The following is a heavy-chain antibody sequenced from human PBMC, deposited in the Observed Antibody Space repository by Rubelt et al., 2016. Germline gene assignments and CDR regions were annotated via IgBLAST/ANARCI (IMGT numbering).Heavy chain of an antibody. CDR3: ARVIWGSGWSNTWFDP. V-gene: IGHV1-3*01. CDR2: INAGNGNT. CDR1: GYTFTSYA. D-gene: IGHD6-19*01. Sequence: QVQLVQSGAEVKKPGASVKVSCKASGYTFTSYAMHWVRQAPGQRLAWMGWINAGNGNTKYSQKFQGIVSITRDTSASTAYMGLSSLRAGDTAVYYCARVIWGSGWSNTWFDPWGQGTLVTVSS. J-gene: IGHJ5*02.